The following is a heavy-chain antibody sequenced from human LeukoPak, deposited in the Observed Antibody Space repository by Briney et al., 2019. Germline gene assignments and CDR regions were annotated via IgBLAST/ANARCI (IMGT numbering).Heavy chain of an antibody. CDR2: IWYDGSNK. J-gene: IGHJ4*02. V-gene: IGHV3-33*03. CDR3: AKDMKSGSLDY. D-gene: IGHD3-10*01. Sequence: GGSLRLSCAASGFTFSSYGMHWVRQAPGKGLEWVAVIWYDGSNKYYADSVKGRFTISRDNAKNSLYLQMNSLRAEDTALYYCAKDMKSGSLDYWGQGTLVTVSS. CDR1: GFTFSSYG.